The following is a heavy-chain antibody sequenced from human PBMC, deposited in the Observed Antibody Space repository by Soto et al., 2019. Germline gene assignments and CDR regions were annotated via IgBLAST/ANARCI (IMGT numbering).Heavy chain of an antibody. D-gene: IGHD2-2*02. J-gene: IGHJ4*02. Sequence: GASVKVSCKTSGYTFTAYGLAWLRQAPGQRPEWMGWVSTNDDRTNYARKLQGRVTMTTDTSTSTAYMELRSLRSDDTAVYYCARCSSTSCYKSFFDYWGQGTLVTVSS. V-gene: IGHV1-18*01. CDR2: VSTNDDRT. CDR3: ARCSSTSCYKSFFDY. CDR1: GYTFTAYG.